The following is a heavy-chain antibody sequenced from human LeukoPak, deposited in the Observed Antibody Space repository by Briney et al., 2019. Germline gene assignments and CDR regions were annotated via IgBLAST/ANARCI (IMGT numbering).Heavy chain of an antibody. V-gene: IGHV4-34*01. J-gene: IGHJ5*02. CDR1: GGSFSGYY. CDR2: INHSGST. CDR3: AGVVAATGWFDP. D-gene: IGHD2-15*01. Sequence: SETLSLTCAVYGGSFSGYYWSWIRQPPGKGLEWIGEINHSGSTNYNPSPKSRVTISVDTSKNQFSLKLSSVTAADTAVYYCAGVVAATGWFDPWGQGTLVTVSS.